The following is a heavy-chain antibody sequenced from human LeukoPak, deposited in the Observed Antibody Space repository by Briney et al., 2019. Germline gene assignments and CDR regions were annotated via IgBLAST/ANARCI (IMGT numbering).Heavy chain of an antibody. CDR3: ATDQRGAGLGFVYGSGSFNGLDV. CDR2: FDPEDGET. J-gene: IGHJ6*02. D-gene: IGHD3-10*01. V-gene: IGHV1-24*01. CDR1: GYTLTELS. Sequence: ASVKVSCKVSGYTLTELSMHWVRQAPGKGLEWMGGFDPEDGETIYAQKFQGRVTMTEDTSSDTGYMELSSLRSEDAAVYYCATDQRGAGLGFVYGSGSFNGLDVWAKGPRSPSP.